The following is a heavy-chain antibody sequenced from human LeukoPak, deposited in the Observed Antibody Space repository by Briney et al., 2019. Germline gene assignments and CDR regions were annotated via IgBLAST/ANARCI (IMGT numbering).Heavy chain of an antibody. CDR1: GFTFSSYS. Sequence: GGSLRLSCAASGFTFSSYSMNWVRQAPGKGLEWVSSISSSSSYIYYADSVKGRFTISRDNAKNSLYLQMNSLRAEDTAVYYCAKDVGYYYDSSGYYGGVFDYWGQGTLVTVSS. V-gene: IGHV3-21*04. J-gene: IGHJ4*02. CDR3: AKDVGYYYDSSGYYGGVFDY. CDR2: ISSSSSYI. D-gene: IGHD3-22*01.